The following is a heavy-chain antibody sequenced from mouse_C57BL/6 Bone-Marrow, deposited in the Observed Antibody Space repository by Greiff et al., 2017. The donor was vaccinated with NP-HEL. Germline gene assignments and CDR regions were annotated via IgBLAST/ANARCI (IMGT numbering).Heavy chain of an antibody. D-gene: IGHD1-1*01. CDR3: ARKAYYGRSYEFAY. Sequence: QVQLQQPGAELVKPGASVKLSCKASGYTFTTYWMQWVKQRPGQGLEWIGEIDPSDSYTNYNQKFKGKATLTVDTSYSTANMQLSSLTSVYSAVYYCARKAYYGRSYEFAYWGQGTLVTVSA. CDR2: IDPSDSYT. V-gene: IGHV1-50*01. CDR1: GYTFTTYW. J-gene: IGHJ3*01.